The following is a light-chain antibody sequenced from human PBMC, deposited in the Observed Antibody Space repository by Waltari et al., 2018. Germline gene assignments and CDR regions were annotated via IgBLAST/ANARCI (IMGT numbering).Light chain of an antibody. CDR3: QQYGSSPPWT. CDR2: GAS. V-gene: IGKV3-20*01. Sequence: EIVLTQSPGTLSLSPGERATLSSRASQRVSSSYLAWYQNKPGQAPRLLIYGASSRATGIPDRFSGSGSGTDFTLTISRLEPEDFAVYYCQQYGSSPPWTFGQGTKVEIK. CDR1: QRVSSSY. J-gene: IGKJ1*01.